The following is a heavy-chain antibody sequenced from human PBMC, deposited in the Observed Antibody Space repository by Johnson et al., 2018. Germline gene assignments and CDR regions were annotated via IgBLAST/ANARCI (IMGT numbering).Heavy chain of an antibody. Sequence: QVQLQESGPGLVKPSETLSLTCAVSDGSISSYYWSWIRQPPGKGLEWIGYSYYSGSTDYNPSLKSRVTISVDTSKNQFSLKLTSVTAADTAIYYCARVVVGDAFDLXGQGTLVIVSS. CDR2: SYYSGST. J-gene: IGHJ3*01. V-gene: IGHV4-59*01. CDR1: DGSISSYY. D-gene: IGHD2-15*01. CDR3: ARVVVGDAFDL.